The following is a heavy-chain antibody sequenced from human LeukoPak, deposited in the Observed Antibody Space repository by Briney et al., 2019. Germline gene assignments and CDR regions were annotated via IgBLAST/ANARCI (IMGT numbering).Heavy chain of an antibody. D-gene: IGHD6-13*01. CDR1: GGSLTRYH. CDR2: INYSGST. V-gene: IGHV4-59*08. Sequence: PSETLSLTCTVSGGSLTRYHWGWIRQPPGKGLEWIGYINYSGSTNYSPSLESRVTISLDTSKTQFSLQLSSVTAADTAVYYCARVPAAGTGPDYWGQGTLVTVSS. J-gene: IGHJ4*02. CDR3: ARVPAAGTGPDY.